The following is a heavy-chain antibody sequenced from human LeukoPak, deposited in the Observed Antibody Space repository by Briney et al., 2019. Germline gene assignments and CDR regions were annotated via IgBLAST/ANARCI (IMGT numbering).Heavy chain of an antibody. CDR1: GGPISSYY. J-gene: IGHJ3*02. Sequence: KPSETLSLTCTVSGGPISSYYWSWIRQPPGKGLEWIGYIYYSGSTNYNPSLKSRVTISVDTSKNQFSLKLSSVTAADTAVYYCARGEQRNAFDIWGQGTMVTVSS. CDR2: IYYSGST. D-gene: IGHD6-25*01. CDR3: ARGEQRNAFDI. V-gene: IGHV4-59*08.